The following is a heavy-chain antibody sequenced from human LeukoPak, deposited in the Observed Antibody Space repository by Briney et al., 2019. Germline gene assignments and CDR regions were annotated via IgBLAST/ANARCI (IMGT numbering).Heavy chain of an antibody. CDR3: ARAYDYGDSPRY. CDR2: INPNSGST. V-gene: IGHV1-2*02. Sequence: ASVTVSCKASGYTFTAYYMHWVRQAPGQGLEWMGWINPNSGSTNYAQKFRGRVTMTRDTSVSTAYMELSRLRSDDTAVYYCARAYDYGDSPRYWGQGTLVTVSS. J-gene: IGHJ4*02. D-gene: IGHD4-17*01. CDR1: GYTFTAYY.